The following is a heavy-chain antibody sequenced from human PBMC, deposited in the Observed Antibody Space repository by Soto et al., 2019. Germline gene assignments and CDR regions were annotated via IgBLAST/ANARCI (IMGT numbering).Heavy chain of an antibody. CDR1: GFTFSNYG. J-gene: IGHJ2*01. D-gene: IGHD3-10*01. Sequence: QVQLVESGGGVVQPGRSLRLSCAASGFTFSNYGMHWIRQAPGKGLEWVAVIFYDGSKKYYAGSVKGRFTISRDNSKNTLSLQMNSLRAEDTAVYYCARDVRSRYFDLWGRGTLVTVSS. CDR2: IFYDGSKK. CDR3: ARDVRSRYFDL. V-gene: IGHV3-33*01.